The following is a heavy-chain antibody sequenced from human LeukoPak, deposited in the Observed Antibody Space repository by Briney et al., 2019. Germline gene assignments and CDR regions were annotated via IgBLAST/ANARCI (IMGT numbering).Heavy chain of an antibody. J-gene: IGHJ4*02. V-gene: IGHV3-23*01. D-gene: IGHD6-19*01. CDR1: GFTFSGYA. CDR3: ARGSGNLDF. Sequence: GGSLRLSCAASGFTFSGYAMTWVRQAPGKGLEWVSTISGSDYSTYYADSVKGRFTISRDNSKNTLYLQMNSLRAEDTAVYYCARGSGNLDFWGQGTLVTVSS. CDR2: ISGSDYST.